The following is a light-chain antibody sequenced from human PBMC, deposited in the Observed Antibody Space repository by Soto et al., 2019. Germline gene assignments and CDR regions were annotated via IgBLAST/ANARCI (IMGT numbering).Light chain of an antibody. Sequence: SVLTRSPGTLSLSPGERATLSCRASQSVSSRCLAWYQQNPGQATRLLMYGASSRATGIPDRFSGTGSGTDFTLTISRLEPEDFAVYYCQQYGSSPYTFGLGTKLEIK. CDR1: QSVSSRC. J-gene: IGKJ2*01. CDR3: QQYGSSPYT. V-gene: IGKV3-20*01. CDR2: GAS.